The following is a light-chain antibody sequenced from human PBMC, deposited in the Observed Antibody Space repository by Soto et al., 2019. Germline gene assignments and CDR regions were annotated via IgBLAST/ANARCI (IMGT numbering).Light chain of an antibody. CDR3: QQRSNWPRT. CDR2: GAS. Sequence: EIVMTRSPATLSVSPGERATLSCRASQSVNIYLAWYQQKPGQAPRLLIYGASNRATGIPARFSGSGSGTDFTLTISNLEPEDFAVYYCQQRSNWPRTFGQGTKVDIK. CDR1: QSVNIY. J-gene: IGKJ1*01. V-gene: IGKV3-11*01.